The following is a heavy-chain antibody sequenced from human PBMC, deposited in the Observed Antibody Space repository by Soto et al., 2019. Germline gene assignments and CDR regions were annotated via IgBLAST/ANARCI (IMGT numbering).Heavy chain of an antibody. D-gene: IGHD3-22*01. V-gene: IGHV1-46*01. Sequence: SVKVYCTASGYTFTSYYMHWVRQAPGQGLEWMGIINPSGGSTSYAQKFQGRVTMTRDTSTSTVYMELSSLRSEDTAVYYCARRAYYYDNSDLFQHCGQGNLVTVYS. J-gene: IGHJ1*01. CDR1: GYTFTSYY. CDR3: ARRAYYYDNSDLFQH. CDR2: INPSGGST.